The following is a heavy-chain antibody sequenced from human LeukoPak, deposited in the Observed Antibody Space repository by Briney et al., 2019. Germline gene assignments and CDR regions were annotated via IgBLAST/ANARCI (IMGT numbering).Heavy chain of an antibody. J-gene: IGHJ4*02. D-gene: IGHD3-10*01. Sequence: GGSLRLSCAASGFTFSSYGMHWVRQAPGKGLEWVAVIWYDGSNKYYADSVKGRFTISRDNSKNTLYLQMNSLRAEDTAVYYCAKDQGGRSGIVYWGQGTLVTVSS. CDR2: IWYDGSNK. CDR3: AKDQGGRSGIVY. CDR1: GFTFSSYG. V-gene: IGHV3-33*06.